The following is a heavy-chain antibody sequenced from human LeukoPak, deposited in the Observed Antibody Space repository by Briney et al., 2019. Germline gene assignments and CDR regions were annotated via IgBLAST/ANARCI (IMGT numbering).Heavy chain of an antibody. V-gene: IGHV3-13*01. J-gene: IGHJ5*02. CDR3: ARGGDYGFDT. CDR1: GFTFSSYD. CDR2: IGKAGDI. Sequence: GGSLRLSRVASGFTFSSYDFHWVRQVTGKGLEWVSGIGKAGDIYYLGSVKGRFTFSRENAKNSLYLQMNNLRAGDSAVYYCARGGDYGFDTWGQGTLVTVSS. D-gene: IGHD4-17*01.